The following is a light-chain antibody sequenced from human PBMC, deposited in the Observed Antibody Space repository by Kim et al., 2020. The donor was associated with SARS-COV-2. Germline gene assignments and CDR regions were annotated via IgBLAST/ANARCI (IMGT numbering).Light chain of an antibody. J-gene: IGKJ4*02. CDR1: RRICYN. CDR3: QQYSLWPRT. CDR2: GAS. Sequence: PGEAVPLSGRDSRRICYNSAWYHKTRGQARRLVIYGASTRATSIPARFSGRGSGTEFTITISSLQAEDSAVYYCQQYSLWPRTFGVGTKVDIK. V-gene: IGKV3-15*01.